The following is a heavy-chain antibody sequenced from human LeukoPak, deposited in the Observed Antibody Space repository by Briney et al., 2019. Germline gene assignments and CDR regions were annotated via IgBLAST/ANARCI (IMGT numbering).Heavy chain of an antibody. CDR3: ARDYYGSGSYYVPFPFYYYGMDV. V-gene: IGHV3-7*01. CDR2: IKQDGSEK. D-gene: IGHD3-10*01. J-gene: IGHJ6*02. Sequence: GGSLRLSCAASGVTFSSYWMSWVRHAPGRGLEWVANIKQDGSEKYYVDSVKGRFTISRDNAKNSLYLQMNSLRAEDTAVYYCARDYYGSGSYYVPFPFYYYGMDVWGQGTTVTVSS. CDR1: GVTFSSYW.